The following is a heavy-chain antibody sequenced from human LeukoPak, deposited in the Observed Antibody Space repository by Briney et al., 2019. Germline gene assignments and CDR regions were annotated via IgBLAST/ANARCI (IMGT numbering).Heavy chain of an antibody. Sequence: PSETLSLTCTVSGGSISSGGYYWSWIRQHPGKGLEWIGNIYYSGSTYYNPSLKSRVTISVDTSKNQFSLKLSSVTAADTVVYYCAREMVRSKHYYDSSGYSDWGQGTLVTVSS. D-gene: IGHD3-22*01. V-gene: IGHV4-31*03. CDR3: AREMVRSKHYYDSSGYSD. CDR1: GGSISSGGYY. CDR2: IYYSGST. J-gene: IGHJ4*02.